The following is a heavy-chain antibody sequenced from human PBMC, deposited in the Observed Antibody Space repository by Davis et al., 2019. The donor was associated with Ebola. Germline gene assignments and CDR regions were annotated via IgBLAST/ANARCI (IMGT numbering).Heavy chain of an antibody. V-gene: IGHV3-23*01. J-gene: IGHJ4*02. D-gene: IGHD2-8*01. Sequence: GGSLRLSCAASGFTFSSYAMSWVRQAPGKGLEWVSAISGSGGSTYYADSVKGRFTISRDNSKNTLYLQMNSLRAEDTAVYYCAKGGRYCTNGVCYTSPGFDYWGQGTLVTVSS. CDR3: AKGGRYCTNGVCYTSPGFDY. CDR1: GFTFSSYA. CDR2: ISGSGGST.